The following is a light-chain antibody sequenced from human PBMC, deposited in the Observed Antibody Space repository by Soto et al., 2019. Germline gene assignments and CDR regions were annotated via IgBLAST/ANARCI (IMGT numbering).Light chain of an antibody. CDR2: GAS. V-gene: IGKV3-20*01. CDR1: QSVSNNY. CDR3: QQYGRSPWT. Sequence: EIVLTQSPGTLSLSPGERATLSCRASQSVSNNYLAWYQQKPGQAPRVLIYGASSRATGIPDRFSGSGSGKDFTLTISGLEPEDFVVYYCQQYGRSPWTFGQGTKVEIK. J-gene: IGKJ1*01.